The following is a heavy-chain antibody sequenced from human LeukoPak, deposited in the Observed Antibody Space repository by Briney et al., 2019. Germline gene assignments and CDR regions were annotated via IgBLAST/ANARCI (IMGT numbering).Heavy chain of an antibody. D-gene: IGHD2-2*01. CDR2: INHSGST. J-gene: IGHJ4*02. CDR1: GGSFSGYY. V-gene: IGHV4-34*01. Sequence: SETLSLTCAVYGGSFSGYYWSWIRQPPGKGLEWIGEINHSGSTNYNPSLKSRVTISVDTSKNQFSLKLSSVTAADTAVYYCARVVVPAAMSRWGQGTLVTVSS. CDR3: ARVVVPAAMSR.